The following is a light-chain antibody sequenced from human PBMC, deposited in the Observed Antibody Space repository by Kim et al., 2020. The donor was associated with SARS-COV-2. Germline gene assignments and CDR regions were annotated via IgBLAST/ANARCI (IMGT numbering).Light chain of an antibody. CDR2: QDN. J-gene: IGLJ1*01. Sequence: VSPGQTASITCSGDKLGDKHACWYQQKPGQSPVLVIYQDNERTSGIPERFSGSNSGNTATLTISGTQAMDEAAYYCQAWDTSTTYGFGTGTKVTVL. CDR3: QAWDTSTTYG. CDR1: KLGDKH. V-gene: IGLV3-1*01.